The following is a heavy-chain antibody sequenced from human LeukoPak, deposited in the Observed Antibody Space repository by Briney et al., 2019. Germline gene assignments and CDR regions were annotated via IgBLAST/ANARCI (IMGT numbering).Heavy chain of an antibody. CDR1: GYSISSGYY. V-gene: IGHV4-38-2*02. CDR3: ARGEYSSFSDY. J-gene: IGHJ4*02. CDR2: IYHSGST. D-gene: IGHD6-6*01. Sequence: SETLSLTCTVSGYSISSGYYWGWIRQPPGKGLEWIGSIYHSGSTYYNPSLKSRVTISVDTSKNQFSLKLSSVTAADTAVYYCARGEYSSFSDYWGQGTLVTVSS.